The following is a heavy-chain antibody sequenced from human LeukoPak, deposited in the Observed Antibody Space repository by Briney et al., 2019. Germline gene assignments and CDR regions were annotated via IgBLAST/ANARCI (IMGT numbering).Heavy chain of an antibody. CDR2: IYSGGST. CDR1: GFTVSSNY. V-gene: IGHV3-53*01. J-gene: IGHJ4*02. Sequence: GGSLRLSCAASGFTVSSNYMSWVRQAPGKGLEWVSVIYSGGSTYYADSVKGRFTISRDISKNALYLQMNSLSAEDTAVYYCARGNWNYPFDYWGQGTLVTVSS. D-gene: IGHD1-7*01. CDR3: ARGNWNYPFDY.